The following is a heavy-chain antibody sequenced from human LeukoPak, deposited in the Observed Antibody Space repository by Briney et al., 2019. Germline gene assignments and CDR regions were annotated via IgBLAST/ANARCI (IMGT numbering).Heavy chain of an antibody. CDR2: IYYSGST. J-gene: IGHJ4*02. D-gene: IGHD2-21*01. CDR1: GGSISSSSYY. Sequence: SETLSLTCTVSGGSISSSSYYWGWIRQPPGKGLEWIGSIYYSGSTYYNPSLRSRVTISVDTSKNQFSLKLSSVTAADTAVYYCARLKEFQKIFDCWEQGTLVTVSS. CDR3: ARLKEFQKIFDC. V-gene: IGHV4-39*01.